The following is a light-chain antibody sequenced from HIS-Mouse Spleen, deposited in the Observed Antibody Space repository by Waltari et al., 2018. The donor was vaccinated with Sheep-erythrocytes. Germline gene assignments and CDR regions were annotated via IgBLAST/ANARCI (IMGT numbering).Light chain of an antibody. CDR2: EDS. CDR3: YSTDSSGNHRV. Sequence: SYELTQPPSVSVSPGQTARLTCSGDALPKKYAYWYQQKSGQAPVLAIYEDSRRPSRIPERFSGSSSGTMATLTISGAQVEDEADYYCYSTDSSGNHRVFGTGTKVTVL. J-gene: IGLJ1*01. CDR1: ALPKKY. V-gene: IGLV3-10*01.